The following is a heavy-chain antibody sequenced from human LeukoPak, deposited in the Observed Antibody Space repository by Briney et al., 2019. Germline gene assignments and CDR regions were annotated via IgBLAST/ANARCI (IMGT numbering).Heavy chain of an antibody. CDR1: GFTFTTYS. CDR3: TTDPSKRYYYYYMDV. J-gene: IGHJ6*03. CDR2: IKSKTDGGTT. V-gene: IGHV3-15*01. Sequence: GGSLRLSCEASGFTFTTYSMTWVRQAPGKGLEWVGRIKSKTDGGTTDYAAPVKGRFTISRDDSKNTLYLQMNSLKTEDTAVYYCTTDPSKRYYYYYMDVWGKGTTVTVSS.